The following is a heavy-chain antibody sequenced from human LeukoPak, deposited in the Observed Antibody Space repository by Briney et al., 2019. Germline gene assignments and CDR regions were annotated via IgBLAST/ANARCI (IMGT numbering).Heavy chain of an antibody. V-gene: IGHV3-53*01. Sequence: GGSLRLSCEASGFTFSNHWMHWVRQAPGKGLVWVSVIYSGGSTYYADSVKGRFTISRDNSKNTLYLQMNSLRAEDTAVYYCARWSGYYYFDYWGQGTLVTVSS. CDR2: IYSGGST. D-gene: IGHD3-3*01. J-gene: IGHJ4*02. CDR3: ARWSGYYYFDY. CDR1: GFTFSNHW.